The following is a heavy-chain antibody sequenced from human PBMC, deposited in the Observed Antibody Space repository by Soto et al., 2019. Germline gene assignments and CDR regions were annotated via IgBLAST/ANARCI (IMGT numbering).Heavy chain of an antibody. Sequence: GGSLRLSCAASGFNFSSYAMSWVRKAPGKGLEWVSAISGSGGSTYYADSVKGRFTISRDNSKNTLYLQMNSLRAEDAAVYYCAKDPYSSGWYFDYWGQGTLVTVSS. CDR3: AKDPYSSGWYFDY. J-gene: IGHJ4*02. CDR2: ISGSGGST. CDR1: GFNFSSYA. V-gene: IGHV3-23*01. D-gene: IGHD6-19*01.